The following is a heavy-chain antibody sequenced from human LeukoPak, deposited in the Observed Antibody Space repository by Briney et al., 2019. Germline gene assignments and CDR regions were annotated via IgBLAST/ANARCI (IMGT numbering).Heavy chain of an antibody. Sequence: PGGSLRLSCAASGFTFSSYAMHWVRQAPGKGLEWVSAISGSGGSTYYADSVKGRFTISRDNSKNTLYLQMNSLRAEDTAVYYCAKFVISRYYYGSGSPYGMDVWGQGTTVTVSS. J-gene: IGHJ6*02. V-gene: IGHV3-23*01. D-gene: IGHD3-10*01. CDR2: ISGSGGST. CDR1: GFTFSSYA. CDR3: AKFVISRYYYGSGSPYGMDV.